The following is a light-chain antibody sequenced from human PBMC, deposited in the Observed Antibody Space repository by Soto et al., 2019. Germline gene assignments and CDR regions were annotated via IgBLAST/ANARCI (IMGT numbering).Light chain of an antibody. CDR3: QQYDNSDT. J-gene: IGKJ1*01. CDR1: HSVGTN. Sequence: VMTQSPSTLPVSLGDSVTLTCRASHSVGTNLAWYQQKPGQAPRVLIYCASNRATGIPDRFSGSGSVTDFTLTISRLEPEDFAVYYCQQYDNSDTFGQGTKVDI. V-gene: IGKV3D-15*01. CDR2: CAS.